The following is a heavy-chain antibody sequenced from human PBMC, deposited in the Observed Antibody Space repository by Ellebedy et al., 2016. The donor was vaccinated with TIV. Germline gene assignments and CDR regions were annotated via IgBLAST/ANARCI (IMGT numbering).Heavy chain of an antibody. J-gene: IGHJ3*01. CDR1: GNTFIGYY. Sequence: AASVKVSCKASGNTFIGYYMQWVRQAPGQGLEWMGWIIPSSGDTKYSQKFQGRVTMTWDTSNSTAFMELSRLRFDDTAVYYCAITKPSYCGDDCYSLGPWLLSLLDLWGQGTTVTVSS. CDR2: IIPSSGDT. V-gene: IGHV1-2*02. CDR3: AITKPSYCGDDCYSLGPWLLSLLDL. D-gene: IGHD2-21*02.